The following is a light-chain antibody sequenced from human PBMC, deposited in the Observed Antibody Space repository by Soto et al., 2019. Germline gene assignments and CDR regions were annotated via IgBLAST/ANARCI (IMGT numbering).Light chain of an antibody. CDR2: GAS. CDR3: QQYGSSPWT. V-gene: IGKV3-20*01. J-gene: IGKJ1*01. CDR1: QTVSSN. Sequence: EIVLPQSPATLSLSPGERATLSCRASQTVSSNLAWYQQKPGQAPRLLIYGASTRATGIPDRFSGSGSGTDFTLTISRLEPEDFAVYYCQQYGSSPWTFGQGTKVDIK.